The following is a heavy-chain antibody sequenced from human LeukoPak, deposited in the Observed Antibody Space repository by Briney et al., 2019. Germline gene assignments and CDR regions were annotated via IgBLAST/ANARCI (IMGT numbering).Heavy chain of an antibody. CDR2: INTNTGNP. V-gene: IGHV7-4-1*02. D-gene: IGHD3-10*01. CDR1: GYTFTSYA. CDR3: ARPPRGNPTMVRGAMGY. J-gene: IGHJ4*02. Sequence: GASVKVSCKASGYTFTSYAMNWVRQAPGQGLEWMGWINTNTGNPTYAQGFTGRFVFSLDTSVSTAYLQISSLKAEDTAVYYCARPPRGNPTMVRGAMGYWGQGTLVTVSS.